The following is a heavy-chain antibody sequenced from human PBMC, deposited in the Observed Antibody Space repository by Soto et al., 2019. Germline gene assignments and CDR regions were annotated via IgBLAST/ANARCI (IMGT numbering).Heavy chain of an antibody. D-gene: IGHD6-6*01. V-gene: IGHV4-39*01. CDR2: IYYSGST. CDR3: ARPSYWGSSSLFDY. CDR1: VGSISSSSYY. J-gene: IGHJ4*02. Sequence: QLQLQESGPGLVKPSETLSLTCTVSVGSISSSSYYWGWIRQPPGKGLEWIGSIYYSGSTYYNPSLKSRVTISVDTSKNQFSLKLSSVTAADTAVYYCARPSYWGSSSLFDYWGQGTLVTVSS.